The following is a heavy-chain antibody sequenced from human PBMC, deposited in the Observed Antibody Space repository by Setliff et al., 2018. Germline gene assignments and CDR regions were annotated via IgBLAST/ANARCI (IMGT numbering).Heavy chain of an antibody. CDR3: VRAVVIRGSKPLDS. D-gene: IGHD3-10*01. CDR1: GFSISDHY. CDR2: TKNKADAGYM. J-gene: IGHJ4*02. Sequence: GGSLRLSCAASGFSISDHYMDWVRQAPGKGLEWVGRTKNKADAGYMEYAASVKDRFIISRDDSKNSLYLQMYSLKSDDTAVYYCVRAVVIRGSKPLDSWGQGTLVTVSS. V-gene: IGHV3-72*01.